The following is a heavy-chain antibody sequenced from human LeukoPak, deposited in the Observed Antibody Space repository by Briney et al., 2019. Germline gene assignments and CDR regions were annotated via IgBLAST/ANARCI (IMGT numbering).Heavy chain of an antibody. V-gene: IGHV4-39*07. D-gene: IGHD3-10*01. CDR1: GGSISSRSYY. J-gene: IGHJ6*03. Sequence: SETLSLTCTVSGGSISSRSYYWVWIRQPPGKGLEWIGSIYYSGSTYYNPSLKSRVTISVDTSKNQFSLKLSSVTAADTAVYYCARVGDPSGSVRHKYYYYYMDVWGKGTTVTVSS. CDR3: ARVGDPSGSVRHKYYYYYMDV. CDR2: IYYSGST.